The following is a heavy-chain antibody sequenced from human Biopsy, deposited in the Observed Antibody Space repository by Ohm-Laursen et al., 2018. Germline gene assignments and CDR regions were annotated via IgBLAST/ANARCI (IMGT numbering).Heavy chain of an antibody. CDR3: AADINVWNVNY. V-gene: IGHV1-24*01. J-gene: IGHJ4*02. CDR2: FSPENGKT. D-gene: IGHD1-1*01. CDR1: GYAVTEFS. Sequence: SSVKVSCKASGYAVTEFSMHWVRQAPGKGLEWMGGFSPENGKTIYAQKFQGRVTMTEDTSTDTAYMELSSLRSEDTAVYYCAADINVWNVNYWGQGTQVTVSS.